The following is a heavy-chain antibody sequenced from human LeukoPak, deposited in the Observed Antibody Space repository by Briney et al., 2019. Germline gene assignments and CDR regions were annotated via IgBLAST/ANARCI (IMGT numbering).Heavy chain of an antibody. J-gene: IGHJ3*02. CDR3: VKGHSSGWYGGQAFDI. Sequence: GGSLRLSCAASGFTFSSYGMHWVRQAPGKGLEWVAVISYDGSNKYYADSVKGRFTISRDNSKNTLYLQMNSLRAEDTAVYYCVKGHSSGWYGGQAFDIWGQGTMVTVSS. CDR2: ISYDGSNK. D-gene: IGHD6-19*01. CDR1: GFTFSSYG. V-gene: IGHV3-30*18.